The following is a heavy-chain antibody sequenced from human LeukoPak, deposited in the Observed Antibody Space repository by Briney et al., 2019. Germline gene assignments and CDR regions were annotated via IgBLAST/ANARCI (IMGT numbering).Heavy chain of an antibody. CDR3: AKEPNYGDYVSYYFDY. Sequence: GGSLRLSCAASGFTFSSYGMHWVRQAPGKGLEWVAVISYDGSNKYYADSVKGRFTISRDNSKNTPYLQMNSLRAEDTAVYYCAKEPNYGDYVSYYFDYWGQGTLVTVSS. D-gene: IGHD4-17*01. V-gene: IGHV3-30*18. CDR1: GFTFSSYG. CDR2: ISYDGSNK. J-gene: IGHJ4*02.